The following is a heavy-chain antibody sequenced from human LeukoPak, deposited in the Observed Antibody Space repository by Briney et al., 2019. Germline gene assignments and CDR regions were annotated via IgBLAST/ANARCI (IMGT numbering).Heavy chain of an antibody. CDR2: INHSGST. D-gene: IGHD6-19*01. CDR1: GGSFSGYS. J-gene: IGHJ4*02. Sequence: PSETLSLTCAVYGGSFSGYSWSWIRQPPGKGLEWIGEINHSGSTNYNPSLKSRVTISVDTSKNQFSLKLSSVTAADTAVYYCALRASSGWLSIDYWGQGTLVTVSS. V-gene: IGHV4-34*01. CDR3: ALRASSGWLSIDY.